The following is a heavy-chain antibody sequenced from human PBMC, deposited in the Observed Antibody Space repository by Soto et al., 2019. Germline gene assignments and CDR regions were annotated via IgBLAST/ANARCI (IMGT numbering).Heavy chain of an antibody. CDR1: GYTFTSYD. V-gene: IGHV1-8*01. Sequence: VKVSCKASGYTFTSYDIIWVRQATGQGLEWMGWMNPSTGNTDSAEKFQGRLTMTRNTSISTVYMELSSLSFEDTAVYYCARGRIIVAGGFDPWGQGTLVTVSS. J-gene: IGHJ5*02. CDR2: MNPSTGNT. D-gene: IGHD6-19*01. CDR3: ARGRIIVAGGFDP.